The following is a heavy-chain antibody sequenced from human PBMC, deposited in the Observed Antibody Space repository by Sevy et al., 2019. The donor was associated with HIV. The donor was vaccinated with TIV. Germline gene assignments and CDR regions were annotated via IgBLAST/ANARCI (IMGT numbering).Heavy chain of an antibody. Sequence: GGSLRLSCAASGFTFSSYGMHWVRQAPGKGLEWVAVIWYDGSNKYYADSVKGRFTISRDNSKNTLYLQMNSLRAEDTAVYYCAGAGYYDSSGYYLDYWGQGTLVTVSS. CDR1: GFTFSSYG. CDR3: AGAGYYDSSGYYLDY. CDR2: IWYDGSNK. J-gene: IGHJ4*02. V-gene: IGHV3-33*01. D-gene: IGHD3-22*01.